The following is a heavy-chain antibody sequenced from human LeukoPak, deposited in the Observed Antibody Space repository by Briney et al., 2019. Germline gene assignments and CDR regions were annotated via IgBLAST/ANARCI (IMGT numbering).Heavy chain of an antibody. CDR3: ARDLSYSSSWYDDAFDI. CDR1: GYTFTGYY. D-gene: IGHD6-13*01. Sequence: ASVKVSCKASGYTFTGYYMHWVRQAPGQGLEWMGWINPNSGGTNYAQKFQGRVTMTRDTSISTACMELSRLRSDDTAVYYRARDLSYSSSWYDDAFDIWGQGTMVTVSS. V-gene: IGHV1-2*02. CDR2: INPNSGGT. J-gene: IGHJ3*02.